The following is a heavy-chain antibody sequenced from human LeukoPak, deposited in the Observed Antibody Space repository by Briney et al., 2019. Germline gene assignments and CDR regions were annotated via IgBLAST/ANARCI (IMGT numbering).Heavy chain of an antibody. J-gene: IGHJ4*02. V-gene: IGHV3-33*01. Sequence: GGSLRLSCAASGFTFSSYGMHWVRQAPGKGLEWVAVIWYDGSNKYYADSVKGRFTISRDNSKNTLYLQMNSPRAEDTAVYYCARAYCSSTSCFLFDYWGQGTLVTVSS. D-gene: IGHD2-2*01. CDR1: GFTFSSYG. CDR3: ARAYCSSTSCFLFDY. CDR2: IWYDGSNK.